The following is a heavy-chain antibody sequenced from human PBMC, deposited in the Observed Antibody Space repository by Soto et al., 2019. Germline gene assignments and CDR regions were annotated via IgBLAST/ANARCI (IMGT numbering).Heavy chain of an antibody. Sequence: QVQLVESGGGVVQPGRSLRLSCAASGFTFSSYAMHWVRQAPGKGLEWVAVISYDGSNKYYADSVKGRFTIYRDNSNNTLYLQMNTLRAEYASVYYCARVRYSCGLGAFDILGQGTMVTGSS. J-gene: IGHJ3*02. CDR1: GFTFSSYA. V-gene: IGHV3-30-3*01. CDR2: ISYDGSNK. CDR3: ARVRYSCGLGAFDI. D-gene: IGHD6-19*01.